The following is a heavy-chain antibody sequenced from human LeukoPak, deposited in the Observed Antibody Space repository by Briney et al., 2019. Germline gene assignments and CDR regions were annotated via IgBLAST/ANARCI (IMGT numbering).Heavy chain of an antibody. J-gene: IGHJ4*02. CDR1: GGSFSGYY. V-gene: IGHV4-34*01. CDR2: INHSGST. CDR3: ARGRRTPQNYDFWSGYRAYYFDY. Sequence: PSETLSLTCAVYGGSFSGYYWSWIRQPPGKGLEWIGEINHSGSTNYNPSRKSRVTISVDTSKNQFSLKLSSVTAADTAVYYCARGRRTPQNYDFWSGYRAYYFDYWGQGTLVTVSS. D-gene: IGHD3-3*01.